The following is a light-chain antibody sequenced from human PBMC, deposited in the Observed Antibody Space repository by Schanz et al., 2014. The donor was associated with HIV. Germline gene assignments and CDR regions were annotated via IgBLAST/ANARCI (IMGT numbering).Light chain of an antibody. Sequence: DIQMTQSPSSLSASVGDRVTITCQASQDISNYLNWYQQKPGKAPKLLIYDASNLETGVPSRFSGSGSGTEFTLTISSLQPDDFATYYCQQYNSHSRTFGQGTKVEIK. CDR3: QQYNSHSRT. V-gene: IGKV1-33*01. CDR1: QDISNY. J-gene: IGKJ1*01. CDR2: DAS.